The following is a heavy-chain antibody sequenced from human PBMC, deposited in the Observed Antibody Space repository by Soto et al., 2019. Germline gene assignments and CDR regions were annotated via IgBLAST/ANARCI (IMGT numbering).Heavy chain of an antibody. CDR2: INAGNGNT. Sequence: ASVKVSCKASGFSLIDYSILWVRQAPGQSLEWLGWINAGNGNTKYSHKFQDRVTITSDTSATTTYMELRSLRSEDTAVFYCARSAKKTWLPDLWGQGTLVTV. D-gene: IGHD5-12*01. CDR1: GFSLIDYS. J-gene: IGHJ1*01. CDR3: ARSAKKTWLPDL. V-gene: IGHV1-3*01.